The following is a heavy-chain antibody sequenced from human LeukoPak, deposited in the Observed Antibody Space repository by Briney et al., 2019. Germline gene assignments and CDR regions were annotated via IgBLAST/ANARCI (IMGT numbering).Heavy chain of an antibody. V-gene: IGHV1-2*02. CDR2: INLNDGDT. CDR3: ARANFLYCSSTTCLFDY. Sequence: ASVKVSSKAPGYTFTATNLHWVGQPPGQGLEWMGGINLNDGDTNYAQKFQGRVTMTRDTSISTAHMEVSRLRSDDTAVYYCARANFLYCSSTTCLFDYWGQGTLVTVSS. CDR1: GYTFTATN. J-gene: IGHJ4*02. D-gene: IGHD2-2*01.